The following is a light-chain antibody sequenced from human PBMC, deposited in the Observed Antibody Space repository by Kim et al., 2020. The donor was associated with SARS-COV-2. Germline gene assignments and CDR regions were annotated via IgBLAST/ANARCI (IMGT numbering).Light chain of an antibody. CDR1: SLRIYY. J-gene: IGLJ2*01. V-gene: IGLV3-19*01. CDR2: GKN. CDR3: NSRDSSDNHVV. Sequence: SSELTQDPAVSVALGQTVRITCQGDSLRIYYASWYQQKPGQAPLLVIYGKNNRPSGIPDRFSGSSSGNTASLTITGAQAEDEADYYCNSRDSSDNHVVFG.